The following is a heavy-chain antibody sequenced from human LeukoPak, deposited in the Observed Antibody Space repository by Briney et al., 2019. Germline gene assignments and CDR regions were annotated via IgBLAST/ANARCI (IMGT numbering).Heavy chain of an antibody. V-gene: IGHV3-23*01. CDR1: GFTFSNYA. CDR2: ISGNGGST. J-gene: IGHJ4*02. Sequence: GGSLRLSCAASGFTFSNYAMSWVRRAPGKGLEWVSAISGNGGSTNSADSVKGRFTISRDNSKNTLYLQMNSLRADDTAVYYCAKDRGGGRSITKVGGSRGDFDCWGQGTLVAVSS. CDR3: AKDRGGGRSITKVGGSRGDFDC. D-gene: IGHD1-26*01.